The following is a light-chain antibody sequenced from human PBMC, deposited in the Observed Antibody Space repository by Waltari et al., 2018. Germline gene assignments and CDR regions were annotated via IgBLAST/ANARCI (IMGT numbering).Light chain of an antibody. CDR1: QSISSW. CDR2: KAS. V-gene: IGKV1-5*03. Sequence: DIQMTQSPSTLSASVGDRVTITCRASQSISSWLAWYQQKPGKAPKLLIYKASSLESGVPSRFSGSGSGTEFSLTISSLQPDDFATYYCQQYNSYPYTFGQGTKLEIK. CDR3: QQYNSYPYT. J-gene: IGKJ2*01.